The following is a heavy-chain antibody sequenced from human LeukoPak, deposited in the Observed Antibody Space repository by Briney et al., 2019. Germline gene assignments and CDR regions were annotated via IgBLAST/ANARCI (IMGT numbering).Heavy chain of an antibody. D-gene: IGHD3-22*01. CDR2: IYYSGST. CDR3: ARDGDSSGYYFDY. V-gene: IGHV4-31*03. Sequence: SQTLSLTCTVSGGSISSGFYYWSWMRQPPGKGLEWFGYIYYSGSTYYNPSIKSRVTISVDTSKNQFSLKLSSVTAADTAVYYCARDGDSSGYYFDYWGQGTLVTVSS. J-gene: IGHJ4*02. CDR1: GGSISSGFYY.